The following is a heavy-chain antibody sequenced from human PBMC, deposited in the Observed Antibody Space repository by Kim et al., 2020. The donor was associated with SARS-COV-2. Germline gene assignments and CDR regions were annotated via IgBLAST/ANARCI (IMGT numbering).Heavy chain of an antibody. CDR2: ISSSSSTI. CDR3: ARDPSSSWYRYYYYYYGMDV. CDR1: GFTFSSYS. J-gene: IGHJ6*02. V-gene: IGHV3-48*02. Sequence: GGSLRLSCAATGFTFSSYSMNWVRQAPGKGLEWVSYISSSSSTIYYADSAKGRFTISRDNAKNSLYLQMNSLRDEDTAVYYCARDPSSSWYRYYYYYYGMDVWGQGTTVTVSS. D-gene: IGHD6-13*01.